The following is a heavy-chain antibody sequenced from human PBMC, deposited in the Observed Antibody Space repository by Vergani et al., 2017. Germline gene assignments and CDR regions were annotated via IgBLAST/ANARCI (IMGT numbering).Heavy chain of an antibody. CDR1: GFTFDDYA. D-gene: IGHD4-17*01. Sequence: VQLVESGGGLVQPGRSLRLSCAASGFTFDDYAMHWVRQAPGKGLEWVSGISWNSGSIGYADSVKGRFTISRDNAKNSLYLQMNSLRAEDTALYYCAKVGPGGDYDSFVYFDYWGQGTLVTVSS. J-gene: IGHJ4*02. V-gene: IGHV3-9*01. CDR2: ISWNSGSI. CDR3: AKVGPGGDYDSFVYFDY.